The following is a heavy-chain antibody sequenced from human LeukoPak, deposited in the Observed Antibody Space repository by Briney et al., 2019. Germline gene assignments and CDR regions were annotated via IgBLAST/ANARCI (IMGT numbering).Heavy chain of an antibody. CDR1: GFTFSRSA. J-gene: IGHJ4*02. CDR3: AREGPLAY. Sequence: TGGSLRLSCAASGFTFSRSAMTWVRQAPGKGLEWVSGIADNGATYYADSVKGRFTISRDNSKNTLYLQMNSLRAEDTAVYYCAREGPLAYWGQGTLITVSS. CDR2: IADNGAT. V-gene: IGHV3-23*01.